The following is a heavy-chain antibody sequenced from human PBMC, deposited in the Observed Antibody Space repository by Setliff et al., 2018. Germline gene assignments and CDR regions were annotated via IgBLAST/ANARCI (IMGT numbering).Heavy chain of an antibody. D-gene: IGHD3-3*01. Sequence: GASVKVSCKAVGYTFLSYGLSWVRQAPGQGLEWMGWISAYTGKTDYAQNFQGRVTMTTDTSTNTAYLELRSLRDDDTAVYFCARAPRLEWILPTFDYWGQGTPVTVSS. V-gene: IGHV1-18*01. CDR3: ARAPRLEWILPTFDY. CDR2: ISAYTGKT. J-gene: IGHJ4*02. CDR1: GYTFLSYG.